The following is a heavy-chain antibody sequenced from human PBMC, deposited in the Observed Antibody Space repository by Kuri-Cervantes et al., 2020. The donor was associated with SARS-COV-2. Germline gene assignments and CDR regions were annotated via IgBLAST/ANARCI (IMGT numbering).Heavy chain of an antibody. CDR2: ISGSGGST. V-gene: IGHV3-23*01. CDR3: AKHAMVRGVIITKAGGTDY. Sequence: GESLKISFAASGFTFSSYAMSWVRQAPGKGLEWVSAISGSGGSTYYADSVKGRFTISRDNSKNTLYLQMNSLRAEDTAVYYCAKHAMVRGVIITKAGGTDYWGQGTLVTVSS. CDR1: GFTFSSYA. J-gene: IGHJ4*02. D-gene: IGHD3-10*01.